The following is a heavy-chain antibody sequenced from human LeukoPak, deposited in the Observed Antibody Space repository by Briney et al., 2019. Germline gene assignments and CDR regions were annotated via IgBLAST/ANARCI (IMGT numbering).Heavy chain of an antibody. V-gene: IGHV3-21*04. D-gene: IGHD1-26*01. CDR1: GFTFNTYT. CDR3: AREGRATRYAFDI. Sequence: GGSLRLSCAASGFTFNTYTMSWVRQAPGKGLEWVSSINSRSSSIYYADSVKGRFTISRDNAKNSLYLQMNSLRAEDTAVYYCAREGRATRYAFDIWGQGTMVTVSS. J-gene: IGHJ3*02. CDR2: INSRSSSI.